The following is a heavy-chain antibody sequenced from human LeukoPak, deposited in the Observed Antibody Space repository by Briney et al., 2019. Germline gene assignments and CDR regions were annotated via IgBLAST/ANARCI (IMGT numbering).Heavy chain of an antibody. D-gene: IGHD3-10*01. CDR3: AKEGDGSGSYYNPNWFDP. CDR1: GFTFNRYW. V-gene: IGHV3-23*01. CDR2: ISGSGGST. J-gene: IGHJ5*02. Sequence: PGGSLRLSCAASGFTFNRYWMTWVRQAPGKGLEWVSAISGSGGSTYYADSVKGRFTISRDNSKNTLYLQMNSLRAEDTAVYYCAKEGDGSGSYYNPNWFDPWGQGTLVTVSS.